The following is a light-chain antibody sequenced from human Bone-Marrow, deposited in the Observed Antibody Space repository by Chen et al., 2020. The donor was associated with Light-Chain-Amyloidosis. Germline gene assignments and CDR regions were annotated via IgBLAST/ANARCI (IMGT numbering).Light chain of an antibody. CDR3: MQSMQFPLT. J-gene: IGKJ4*01. V-gene: IGKV2D-29*02. Sequence: EIVMTHTPLTLPCPPGQPASIPCKSRQSLLQSNGKTYLYWYLQKPGQSPQLLICGVSKRFSGVPDRFSGGGSGTDFTLTISRVEAEDVGVYYCMQSMQFPLTFGGGTKVEI. CDR2: GVS. CDR1: QSLLQSNGKTY.